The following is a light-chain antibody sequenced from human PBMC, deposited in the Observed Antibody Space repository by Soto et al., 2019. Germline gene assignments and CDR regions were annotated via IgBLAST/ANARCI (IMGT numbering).Light chain of an antibody. CDR2: GAS. Sequence: EVVMRQSPATLSVSPGEGATLSCRASQSVSSSYLAWYQQKPGQAPRLLIYGASSRATGIPDRFSGSGSGTDFTLTISRLEPEDFAVYYCQQYGSSPWTFGQGTKV. CDR3: QQYGSSPWT. J-gene: IGKJ1*01. CDR1: QSVSSSY. V-gene: IGKV3-20*01.